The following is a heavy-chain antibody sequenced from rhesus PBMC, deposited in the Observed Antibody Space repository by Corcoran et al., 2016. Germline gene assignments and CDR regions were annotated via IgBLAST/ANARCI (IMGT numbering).Heavy chain of an antibody. CDR1: CGSISGYYY. J-gene: IGHJ4*01. CDR3: ARDRGWRYGGYFDY. D-gene: IGHD5-24*01. CDR2: INGNRAST. V-gene: IGHV4-73*01. Sequence: QVQLQQWGEGLVKPSETLSLTCAVYCGSISGYYYWSWIRQPPGQGLGWDGYINGNRASTNYNPSLKNRVTMSKETSKNQFCLKLSYGAAADTAVYYCARDRGWRYGGYFDYWGQGVLVTVSS.